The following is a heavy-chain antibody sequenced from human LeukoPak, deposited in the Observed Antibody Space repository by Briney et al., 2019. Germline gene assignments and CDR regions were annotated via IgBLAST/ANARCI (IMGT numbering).Heavy chain of an antibody. CDR1: GYTFSGYY. J-gene: IGHJ4*02. CDR3: ARGRDYGDNSGALWVY. Sequence: GASVKVSCKASGYTFSGYYMHWVRQAPGQGLEWMGWINPDSGGTNYAQKFQGRVTMTRDTSISTAYMELSRLTSDDTAVYYCARGRDYGDNSGALWVYWGQGTLVTASS. V-gene: IGHV1-2*02. D-gene: IGHD4-17*01. CDR2: INPDSGGT.